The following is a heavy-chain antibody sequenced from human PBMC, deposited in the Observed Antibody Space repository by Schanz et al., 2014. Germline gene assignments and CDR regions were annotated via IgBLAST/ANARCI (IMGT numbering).Heavy chain of an antibody. CDR3: ARNVIATGRAFDL. V-gene: IGHV1-18*01. CDR2: IGGSDGNI. CDR1: GYTFTRSG. Sequence: QVQLVQSGGEVKTPGASVKVSCKASGYTFTRSGISWVRQAPGQGLEWMGWIGGSDGNINFAQKFQGRVTMTTDTSTSTAYMELRSLRSDDTAVYYCARNVIATGRAFDLWGPGTMVTVS. J-gene: IGHJ3*01. D-gene: IGHD6-13*01.